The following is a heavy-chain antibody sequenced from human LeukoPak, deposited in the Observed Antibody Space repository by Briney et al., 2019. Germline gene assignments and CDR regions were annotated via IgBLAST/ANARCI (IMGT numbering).Heavy chain of an antibody. CDR3: ARATTGPRTIDY. CDR1: GYSFTSYW. CDR2: IFPGDSDT. Sequence: GESLKISCKDSGYSFTSYWIAWVRQMPGKGLEWMGIIFPGDSDTRYSPSFQGQVTISADKSISTAFLQWSSLQASDTAMHYCARATTGPRTIDYWGQGTLVTVSS. D-gene: IGHD1-1*01. J-gene: IGHJ4*02. V-gene: IGHV5-51*01.